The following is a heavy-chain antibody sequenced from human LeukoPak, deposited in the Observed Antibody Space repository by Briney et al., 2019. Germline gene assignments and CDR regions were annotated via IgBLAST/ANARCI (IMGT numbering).Heavy chain of an antibody. CDR3: ARDRYSSGPNYFDY. D-gene: IGHD6-19*01. CDR1: GFTVSSNY. CDR2: ISGSGGST. V-gene: IGHV3-23*01. Sequence: GGSLRLSCAASGFTVSSNYMSWVRQAPGKGLDWVSAISGSGGSTYYADSVKGRFTISRDNSKNTLYLQMNSLRAEDTAVYYCARDRYSSGPNYFDYWGQGTPVTVSS. J-gene: IGHJ4*02.